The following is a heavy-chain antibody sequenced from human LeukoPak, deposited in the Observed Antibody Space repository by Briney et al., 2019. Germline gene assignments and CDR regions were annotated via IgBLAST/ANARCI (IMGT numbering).Heavy chain of an antibody. CDR1: VGTFSNYA. J-gene: IGHJ6*03. CDR3: ARVLQTYYYYYMDV. CDR2: IIPIFGTA. V-gene: IGHV1-69*01. Sequence: SVKVSCKGSVGTFSNYAISWVRQAPGQGVEWVGGIIPIFGTAHYAQKFQGRVTITADESTSTAYMELSSLRSEDTAVYYCARVLQTYYYYYMDVWGKGTTVTVSS. D-gene: IGHD1-26*01.